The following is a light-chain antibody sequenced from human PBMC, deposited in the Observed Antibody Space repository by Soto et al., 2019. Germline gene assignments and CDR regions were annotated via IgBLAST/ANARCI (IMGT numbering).Light chain of an antibody. CDR1: SSNIGAGYD. CDR2: GNN. Sequence: QPVLTQAPSESGAPGQRVTISCTGSSSNIGAGYDVHWYQQLPGTAPKLLIYGNNNRPSGVPDRFSGSKSGTSASLAITGLQAEDEADYYCQSYDSSLSSYVFGTGTKVTVL. V-gene: IGLV1-40*01. J-gene: IGLJ1*01. CDR3: QSYDSSLSSYV.